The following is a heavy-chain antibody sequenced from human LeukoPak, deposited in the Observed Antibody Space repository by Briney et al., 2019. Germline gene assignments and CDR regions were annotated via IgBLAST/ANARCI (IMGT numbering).Heavy chain of an antibody. D-gene: IGHD3-10*01. J-gene: IGHJ5*02. V-gene: IGHV4-34*01. CDR3: ARGGLWFGESHTDL. Sequence: SVNLSLNSAVYGGSFLGFYWGRIPPPPGEELVGFGEINHSGSTNYNPFLKSRVTISVDTSKNQFSLKLSSVTAADTAVYYCARGGLWFGESHTDLWGQGTLVTVSS. CDR1: GGSFLGFY. CDR2: INHSGST.